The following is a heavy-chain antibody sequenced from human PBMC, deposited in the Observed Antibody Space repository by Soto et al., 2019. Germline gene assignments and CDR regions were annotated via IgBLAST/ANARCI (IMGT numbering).Heavy chain of an antibody. Sequence: ASVKVSCRASGGTFSSYTISWVRQAPGQGLEWMGRFIPIFAIANYAQKFQGRVMITADKSTSTAYMELTSLRSEDTAVYYCARSGKDIVVENWFDPWGQGTLVTVSS. CDR2: FIPIFAIA. CDR1: GGTFSSYT. CDR3: ARSGKDIVVENWFDP. V-gene: IGHV1-69*02. D-gene: IGHD2-2*01. J-gene: IGHJ5*02.